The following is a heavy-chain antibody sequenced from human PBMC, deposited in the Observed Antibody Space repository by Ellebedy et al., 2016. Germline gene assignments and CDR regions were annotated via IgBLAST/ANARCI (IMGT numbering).Heavy chain of an antibody. D-gene: IGHD3-9*01. J-gene: IGHJ3*02. CDR3: AREHRYYDILTGYYENAFDI. CDR2: INHSGST. V-gene: IGHV4-34*01. Sequence: SETLSLTXAVYGGSFSGYYWSWIRQPPGKGLEWIGEINHSGSTNYNPSLKSRVTISVDTSKNQFSLKLSSVTAADTAVYYCAREHRYYDILTGYYENAFDIWGQGTMVTVSS. CDR1: GGSFSGYY.